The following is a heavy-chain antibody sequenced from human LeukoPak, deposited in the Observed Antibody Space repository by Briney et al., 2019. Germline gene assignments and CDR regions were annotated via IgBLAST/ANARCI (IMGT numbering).Heavy chain of an antibody. V-gene: IGHV4-59*08. CDR3: ARRYTASPGERFDY. J-gene: IGHJ4*02. Sequence: SETLSLTCTVSGGSISNYYGTWVRQPPGKGLEWIGYIYDSGRTKYNPSPNSRVTTSLDASKNQLSLMLRCLTAADTAVYYCARRYTASPGERFDYWGQGALVTVSS. D-gene: IGHD2-2*02. CDR1: GGSISNYY. CDR2: IYDSGRT.